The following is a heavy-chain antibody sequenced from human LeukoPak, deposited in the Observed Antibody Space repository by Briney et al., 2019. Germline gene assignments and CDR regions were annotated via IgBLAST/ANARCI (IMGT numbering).Heavy chain of an antibody. CDR3: ARGRSRPYYFDY. J-gene: IGHJ4*02. Sequence: SETLSLTCTVSGGSISSYYWSWIRQPPGKGLEWIGYIYYSGSTNYNPSLKSRVTISVDTSKNQFSLKLSFVTAADTAVYYCARGRSRPYYFDYWGQGTLVTVSS. V-gene: IGHV4-59*08. CDR2: IYYSGST. CDR1: GGSISSYY.